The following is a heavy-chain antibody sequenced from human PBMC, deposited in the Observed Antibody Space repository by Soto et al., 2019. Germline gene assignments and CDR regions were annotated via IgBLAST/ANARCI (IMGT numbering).Heavy chain of an antibody. D-gene: IGHD3-3*01. CDR1: GYTFSSYI. J-gene: IGHJ4*02. CDR2: INAGNGDT. Sequence: ASVKVSCKASGYTFSSYIVQWVRQAPGQRPEWMGWINAGNGDTKYSQKFQGRVTITRDTFASTAYMELSSLRSEDTAVYYCARDKVTYYDFWSGYYPQYSLDYWGQGTQVTVSS. V-gene: IGHV1-3*01. CDR3: ARDKVTYYDFWSGYYPQYSLDY.